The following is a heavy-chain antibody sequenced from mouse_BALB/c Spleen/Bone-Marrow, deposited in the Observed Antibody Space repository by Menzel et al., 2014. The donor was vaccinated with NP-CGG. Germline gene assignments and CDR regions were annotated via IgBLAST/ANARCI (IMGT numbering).Heavy chain of an antibody. CDR2: IYPGDGDT. CDR1: GYAFSNYW. D-gene: IGHD1-1*01. CDR3: ARRDGSFYYYAMDY. V-gene: IGHV1-80*01. J-gene: IGHJ4*01. Sequence: VQLQQSGAELVRPGSSVKISCKASGYAFSNYWMNWVKQRPRQGLEWIGQIYPGDGDTNYNGKFKGKATLTADKSSSTAYMQLSSLTSEDSAVYFCARRDGSFYYYAMDYWGQGTSVTVSS.